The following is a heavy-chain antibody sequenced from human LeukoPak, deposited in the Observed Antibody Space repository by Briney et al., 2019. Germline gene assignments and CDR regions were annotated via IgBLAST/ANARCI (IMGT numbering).Heavy chain of an antibody. CDR2: INPSGGST. Sequence: ASVKVSCKASGYTFTSYYMHWVRQAPGQGLEWMGIINPSGGSTSYAQKFQGRVTMTRDTSTSTAYMELSRLRSDDTAVYYCARARIVVVPAATDWGQGTLVTVSS. V-gene: IGHV1-46*01. D-gene: IGHD2-2*01. CDR1: GYTFTSYY. CDR3: ARARIVVVPAATD. J-gene: IGHJ4*02.